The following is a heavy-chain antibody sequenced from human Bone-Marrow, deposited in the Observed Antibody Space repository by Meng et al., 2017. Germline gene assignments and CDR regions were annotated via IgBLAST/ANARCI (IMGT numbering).Heavy chain of an antibody. CDR1: GYTFTSYG. D-gene: IGHD4-17*01. CDR2: ISAYTGDT. CDR3: ARDDDYGDYFPVWY. J-gene: IGHJ4*02. Sequence: QVQLVQSGAEVKKPGTSVKVSCKASGYTFTSYGIIWVRQAPGQGLEWMGWISAYTGDTKYAQNFPGRVTMTTDTSTDTAYMELRSLRSDDTAMYFCARDDDYGDYFPVWYWGQGTLVTVSS. V-gene: IGHV1-18*01.